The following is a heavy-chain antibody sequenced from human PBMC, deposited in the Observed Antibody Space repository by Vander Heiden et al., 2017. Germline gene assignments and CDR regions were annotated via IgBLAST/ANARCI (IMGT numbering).Heavy chain of an antibody. Sequence: QVQLQESGPGLVKPSETLSLTCAVSGYSFSSGYYWGWIRQPPGKGLEWIGSIYHSGSTYYNPSLKSRVTISVDTSKNQFSLKLSSVTAADTAVYYCARGQDIVVVVAAFFDYWGQGTLVTVSS. V-gene: IGHV4-38-2*01. CDR2: IYHSGST. CDR1: GYSFSSGYY. D-gene: IGHD2-15*01. CDR3: ARGQDIVVVVAAFFDY. J-gene: IGHJ4*02.